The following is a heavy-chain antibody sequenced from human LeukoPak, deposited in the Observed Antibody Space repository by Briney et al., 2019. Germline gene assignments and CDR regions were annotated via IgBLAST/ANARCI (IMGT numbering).Heavy chain of an antibody. J-gene: IGHJ5*02. V-gene: IGHV4-38-2*02. Sequence: SETLSLTCTVSGYYISSGYYWGWIRQPPGKGLEWIGSIYHSGSTYYNPSLKSRVTISVDTSKNQFSLKLSSVTAADTAVYYCASAPTIRYFDRLLSQNWFDPWGQGTLVTVSS. CDR2: IYHSGST. CDR3: ASAPTIRYFDRLLSQNWFDP. D-gene: IGHD3-9*01. CDR1: GYYISSGYY.